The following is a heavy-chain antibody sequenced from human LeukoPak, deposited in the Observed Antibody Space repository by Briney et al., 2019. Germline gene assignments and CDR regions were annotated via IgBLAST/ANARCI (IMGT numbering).Heavy chain of an antibody. D-gene: IGHD2-15*01. CDR2: ISAYNGNT. CDR3: ASSDGYCSGGSCYDY. J-gene: IGHJ4*02. CDR1: GYTFTSYG. Sequence: APVKVSCKASGYTFTSYGISWVRQAPGQGLEWMGWISAYNGNTNYAQKLQGRVTMTTDTSTSTAYMELRSLRSDDTAVYYCASSDGYCSGGSCYDYWGQGTLVTVSS. V-gene: IGHV1-18*01.